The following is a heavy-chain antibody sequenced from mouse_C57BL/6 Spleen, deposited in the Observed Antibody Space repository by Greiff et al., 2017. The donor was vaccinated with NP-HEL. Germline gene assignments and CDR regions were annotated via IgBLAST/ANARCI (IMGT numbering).Heavy chain of an antibody. CDR1: GYTFTSYW. D-gene: IGHD2-5*01. V-gene: IGHV1-52*01. CDR3: ARRAYYSNLRGVYAMDY. Sequence: QVQLQQPGAELVRPGSSVKLSCKASGYTFTSYWMHWVKQRPIQGLEWIGNIDPSDSETHYNQKFKDKATLTVDKSSSTAYMQLSSLTSEDSAVYYCARRAYYSNLRGVYAMDYWGQGTSVTVSS. J-gene: IGHJ4*01. CDR2: IDPSDSET.